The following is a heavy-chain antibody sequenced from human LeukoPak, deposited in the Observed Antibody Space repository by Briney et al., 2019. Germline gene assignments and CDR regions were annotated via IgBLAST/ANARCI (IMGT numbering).Heavy chain of an antibody. CDR3: ARLLDYGVDDAFDI. CDR1: GYSFTSYW. CDR2: FYPGDADT. V-gene: IGHV5-51*01. Sequence: GESLKISRKSPGYSFTSYWIGWVRQMPGKGLEWVGIFYPGDADTRYSPASQGQVTISADKSNSNAYLQWSSLKASETAMYYCARLLDYGVDDAFDIWGQGTMVTVSS. D-gene: IGHD4-17*01. J-gene: IGHJ3*02.